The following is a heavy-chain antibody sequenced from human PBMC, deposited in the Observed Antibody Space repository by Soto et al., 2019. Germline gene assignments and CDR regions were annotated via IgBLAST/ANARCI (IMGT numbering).Heavy chain of an antibody. V-gene: IGHV1-2*02. CDR1: GYTFTGFY. J-gene: IGHJ4*02. Sequence: GASVKVSCKASGYTFTGFYRRWVRQAPGQGLEWLGWINPNSGGTSYAQKFQGRVTMTRDTSISTVSMELNRLRSDDTAVYYCARDLAGDDYFDYWGQGTLVTVSS. CDR2: INPNSGGT. D-gene: IGHD6-19*01. CDR3: ARDLAGDDYFDY.